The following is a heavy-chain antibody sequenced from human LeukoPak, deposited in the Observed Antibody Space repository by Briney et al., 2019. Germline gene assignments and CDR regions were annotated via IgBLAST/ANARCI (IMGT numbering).Heavy chain of an antibody. J-gene: IGHJ6*03. CDR1: GFAFSNYW. CDR3: LAGYYYYYMDV. V-gene: IGHV3-74*01. CDR2: INTHGSST. Sequence: ETLSLSCAASGFAFSNYWLHWVRQAPGKGLVWVARINTHGSSTNYADSVKGRFTISRDNAKNTLYLQMTSLSAEDTAVYYALAGYYYYYMDVWGKGTTVTVSS. D-gene: IGHD6-13*01.